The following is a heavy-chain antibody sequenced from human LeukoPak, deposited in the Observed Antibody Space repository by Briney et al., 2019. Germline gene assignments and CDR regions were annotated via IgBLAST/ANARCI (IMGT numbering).Heavy chain of an antibody. Sequence: PSETLSLTCTVSGVSISSSNSYWGWIRQPPGKGLEWIGSIYYSGNTYYNASLKSRVTISVDKSKNQFSLKLSSVTAADTAVYYCAREDYDDSGAWNFDLWGRGTLVTVSS. V-gene: IGHV4-39*07. CDR3: AREDYDDSGAWNFDL. CDR2: IYYSGNT. D-gene: IGHD3-3*01. J-gene: IGHJ2*01. CDR1: GVSISSSNSY.